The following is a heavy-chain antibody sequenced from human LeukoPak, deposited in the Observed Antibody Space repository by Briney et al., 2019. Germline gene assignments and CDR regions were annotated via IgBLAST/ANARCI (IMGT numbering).Heavy chain of an antibody. CDR1: GGSISSGDYY. D-gene: IGHD3-10*01. CDR2: IYYSGST. V-gene: IGHV4-30-4*08. Sequence: SQTLSLTCTVSGGSISSGDYYWSWIRQPPGTGLEWIGYIYYSGSTYYNPSLKSRVTISVDTSKNQFSPKLSSVTAADTAVYYCAREVVTMVRGAFDYWGQGTLVTVSS. J-gene: IGHJ4*02. CDR3: AREVVTMVRGAFDY.